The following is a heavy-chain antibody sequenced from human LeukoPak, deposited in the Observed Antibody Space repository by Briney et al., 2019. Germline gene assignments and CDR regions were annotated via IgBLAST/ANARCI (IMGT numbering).Heavy chain of an antibody. D-gene: IGHD3-22*01. J-gene: IGHJ4*02. CDR1: GGSISSGSYY. CDR2: IYTSGST. CDR3: ARGYYDSSGHFDY. Sequence: SETLSLSCTVSGGSISSGSYYWSWIRQPAGKGLEWIGRIYTSGSTNYNPSLKSRVTISVDTSKNQFSLKLSSVTAADTAVYYCARGYYDSSGHFDYWGQGTLVTVSS. V-gene: IGHV4-61*02.